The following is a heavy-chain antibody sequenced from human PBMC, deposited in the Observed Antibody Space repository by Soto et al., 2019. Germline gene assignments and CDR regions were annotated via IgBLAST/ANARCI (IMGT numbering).Heavy chain of an antibody. J-gene: IGHJ3*02. D-gene: IGHD3-22*01. CDR1: GYTFTSYY. V-gene: IGHV1-46*01. CDR3: ARDRVGPYYCDSSGYYHAAFDI. CDR2: INPSGGST. Sequence: ASVKVSCKASGYTFTSYYMHWVRQAPGQGLEWMGIINPSGGSTSYAQKFQGRVTMTRDTSTSTVYMELSSLRSEDTAVYYCARDRVGPYYCDSSGYYHAAFDIWGQGTMVTVSS.